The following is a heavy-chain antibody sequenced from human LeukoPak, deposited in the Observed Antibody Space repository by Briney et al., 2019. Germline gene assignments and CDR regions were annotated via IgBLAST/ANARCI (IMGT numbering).Heavy chain of an antibody. V-gene: IGHV3-48*03. CDR2: INGPASNI. CDR1: GFTFSLNE. CDR3: AKAKVFRGWYDQGAFDI. J-gene: IGHJ3*02. D-gene: IGHD6-19*01. Sequence: PGGSLRLSCAASGFTFSLNEMNWVRQAPGKGLEWVSYINGPASNIFYADSVKGRFTISRDNAKNSLYLQMNSLRAEDTAVYYCAKAKVFRGWYDQGAFDIWGQGTMVTVSS.